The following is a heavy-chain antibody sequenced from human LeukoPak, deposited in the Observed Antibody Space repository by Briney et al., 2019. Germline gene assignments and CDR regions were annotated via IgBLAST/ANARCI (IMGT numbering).Heavy chain of an antibody. CDR1: GGSFSGYY. V-gene: IGHV4-34*12. Sequence: SETLSLACAVYGGSFSGYYWGWIRQPPGKGPQWIGSIFHSGNSYYNPSLKSRVTISVDTSKNQFSLKVNSVTAADTAVYYCARVGYNWNLWFDFWGQGTTVTVSS. CDR2: IFHSGNS. CDR3: ARVGYNWNLWFDF. D-gene: IGHD1-7*01. J-gene: IGHJ3*01.